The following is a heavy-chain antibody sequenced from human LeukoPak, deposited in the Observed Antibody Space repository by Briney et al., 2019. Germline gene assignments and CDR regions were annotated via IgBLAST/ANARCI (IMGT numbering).Heavy chain of an antibody. CDR3: ARLNLIRGVRVIDY. J-gene: IGHJ4*02. D-gene: IGHD3-10*01. Sequence: ASVKVSCKASGYTFNSYGVTWVRQAPGQGLEWMGWINANNDQTHYGQNLQDRVTMTTDPSTRTVYMNLRTLRADDTAMYYCARLNLIRGVRVIDYWGQGTLVTASS. CDR1: GYTFNSYG. CDR2: INANNDQT. V-gene: IGHV1-18*01.